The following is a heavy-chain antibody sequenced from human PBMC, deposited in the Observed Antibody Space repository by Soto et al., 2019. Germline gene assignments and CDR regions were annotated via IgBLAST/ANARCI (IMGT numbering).Heavy chain of an antibody. J-gene: IGHJ4*02. CDR2: IYYSGST. Sequence: SETLSLTCTVSGGSISSSSYYWGWIRQPPGKGLEWIGSIYYSGSTYYNPSLKSRVTISVDTSKNQFSLKLSSVTAADTAVYYCAKLVAVAGTAYSVFDYWGQGTPVTVSS. V-gene: IGHV4-39*01. CDR1: GGSISSSSYY. CDR3: AKLVAVAGTAYSVFDY. D-gene: IGHD6-19*01.